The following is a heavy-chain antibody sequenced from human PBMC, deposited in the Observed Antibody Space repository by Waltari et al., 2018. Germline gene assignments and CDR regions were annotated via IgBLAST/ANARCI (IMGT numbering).Heavy chain of an antibody. Sequence: EVQLVESGGGLVQPGGSRRLSCADSGFTLSSYWMSWVRQAPGKGLEWVANIKQEGSEKYYVDSVKGRFTISRDNAKNSLYLQMNSLRAEDTAVYYCAREGNWNVHWGQGTLVTVSS. D-gene: IGHD1-1*01. CDR2: IKQEGSEK. V-gene: IGHV3-7*01. J-gene: IGHJ4*02. CDR1: GFTLSSYW. CDR3: AREGNWNVH.